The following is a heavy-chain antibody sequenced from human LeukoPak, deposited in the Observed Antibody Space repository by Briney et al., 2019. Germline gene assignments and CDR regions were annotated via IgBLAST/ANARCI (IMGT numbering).Heavy chain of an antibody. CDR1: GGSIASSNYY. Sequence: SETLSLTCTVSGGSIASSNYYWGRIRQPPGKGLEWIASIYYSGSSYYNPSLKSRVTISIAPSKNQFSLKLTSVTAADTAVYYCARRRTFYDSSGYFIDYWGQGTLVTVSS. V-gene: IGHV4-39*01. D-gene: IGHD3-22*01. CDR3: ARRRTFYDSSGYFIDY. J-gene: IGHJ4*02. CDR2: IYYSGSS.